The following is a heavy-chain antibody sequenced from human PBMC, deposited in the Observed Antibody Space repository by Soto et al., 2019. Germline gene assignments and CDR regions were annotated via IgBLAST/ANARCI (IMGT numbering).Heavy chain of an antibody. CDR2: TWYDGSKK. V-gene: IGHV3-33*01. CDR1: GFTFSSFG. CDR3: ARGSCSGGSCPPFDY. J-gene: IGHJ4*02. D-gene: IGHD2-15*01. Sequence: GGSLRLSCAASGFTFSSFGMHWVRQAPGKGLEWVVVTWYDGSKKYYADSVKGRFTISRDNSKNTLYLQMNSLRVEDTAVYYCARGSCSGGSCPPFDYWGQGTLVTVSA.